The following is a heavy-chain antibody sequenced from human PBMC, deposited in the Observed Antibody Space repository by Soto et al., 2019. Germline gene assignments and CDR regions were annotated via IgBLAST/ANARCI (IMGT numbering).Heavy chain of an antibody. CDR3: ARDGGSGWNFDS. J-gene: IGHJ4*02. CDR2: VHHSVNC. CDR1: GDSISSFF. D-gene: IGHD6-19*01. V-gene: IGHV4-59*01. Sequence: SETLSLTCTVSGDSISSFFWNLIRQSPGKGLEWIGCVHHSVNCDYSPSLKSRASMSVDTSKSQFSLKLTSVTAADSAVYYCARDGGSGWNFDSWGQGILVTVSS.